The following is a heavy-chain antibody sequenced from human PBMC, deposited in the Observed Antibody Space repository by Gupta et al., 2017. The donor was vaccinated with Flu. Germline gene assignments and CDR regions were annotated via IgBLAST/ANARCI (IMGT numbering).Heavy chain of an antibody. V-gene: IGHV3-23*01. D-gene: IGHD5-18*01. CDR1: GLTFRSYA. Sequence: EVQLLQSGGGSVQPGGSLRLACAASGLTFRSYARSWVRQAPGKGLEWVSAIRGSGGSTDDADSVKGRFTISRDNSKNTMYMKMERVRAEDTSVDDCAKDHPLGIQWGQVTMVTVYS. CDR2: IRGSGGST. CDR3: AKDHPLGIQ. J-gene: IGHJ4*02.